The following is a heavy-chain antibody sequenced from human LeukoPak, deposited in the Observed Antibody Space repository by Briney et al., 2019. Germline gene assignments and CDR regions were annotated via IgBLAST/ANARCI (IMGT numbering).Heavy chain of an antibody. J-gene: IGHJ4*02. CDR1: GGSFSGYY. D-gene: IGHD2-15*01. V-gene: IGHV4-34*01. CDR3: ARMSGYVSDY. Sequence: SETLSLTCAVYGGSFSGYYWSWIRQPPGKGLEWIGEINHSGSTNYNPSLKSRFTISVDTSKNQFSLKLSSVTAADTAVYYCARMSGYVSDYWGQGTLVTVSS. CDR2: INHSGST.